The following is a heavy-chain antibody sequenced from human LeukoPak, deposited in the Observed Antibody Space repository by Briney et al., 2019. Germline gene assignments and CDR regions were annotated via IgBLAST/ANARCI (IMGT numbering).Heavy chain of an antibody. CDR3: ARGRPHGNDY. J-gene: IGHJ4*02. CDR2: IASDGSST. D-gene: IGHD4-23*01. V-gene: IGHV3-74*01. Sequence: GGSLRLSCAASGFIVSGDFMSWVRQAPGKGLVWVSRIASDGSSTTYADSVKGRFSISRDNAKNTLYLQMNSLRVEDTAVYYCARGRPHGNDYWGQGTLVTVSS. CDR1: GFIVSGDF.